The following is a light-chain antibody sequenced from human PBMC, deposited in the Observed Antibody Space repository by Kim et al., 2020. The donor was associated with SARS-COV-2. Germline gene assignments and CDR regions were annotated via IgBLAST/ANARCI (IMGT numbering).Light chain of an antibody. Sequence: APGKTARITGGGNNLGSYSVHWYQQKPGQAPALVIYYDNDRPSGIPDRFSGSNSGNTATLTISRVEAGDEADYYGQVWDSSSDRWVFGGGTQLTVL. V-gene: IGLV3-21*04. J-gene: IGLJ3*02. CDR3: QVWDSSSDRWV. CDR2: YDN. CDR1: NLGSYS.